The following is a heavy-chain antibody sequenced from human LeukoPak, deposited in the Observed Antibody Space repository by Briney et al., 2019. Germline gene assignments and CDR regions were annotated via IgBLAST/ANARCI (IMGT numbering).Heavy chain of an antibody. J-gene: IGHJ4*02. V-gene: IGHV1-46*01. CDR3: AGGRYSSSV. CDR2: INPSGGST. CDR1: GYTFTGYY. Sequence: ASVKVSCKASGYTFTGYYMHWVRQAPGQGLEWMGLINPSGGSTNYAQNFQGRVTMTRDMSTSTVYMELSSLRSEDTAMYYCAGGRYSSSVWGQGTLVTVSS. D-gene: IGHD6-13*01.